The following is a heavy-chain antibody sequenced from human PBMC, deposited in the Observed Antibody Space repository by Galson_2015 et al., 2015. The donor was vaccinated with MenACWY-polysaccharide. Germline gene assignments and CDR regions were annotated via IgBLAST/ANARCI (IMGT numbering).Heavy chain of an antibody. D-gene: IGHD1-1*01. J-gene: IGHJ4*02. V-gene: IGHV3-7*01. CDR2: INLDGSQK. CDR3: ARDSHYNTLDY. CDR1: GFTFRSTW. Sequence: SLRLSCAASGFTFRSTWMSWVRQAPGKGLEWVALINLDGSQKDYMDSVKGRFAISRENAKNSLYLQINSLRAEDTAVYYCARDSHYNTLDYWGQGTLVAVSS.